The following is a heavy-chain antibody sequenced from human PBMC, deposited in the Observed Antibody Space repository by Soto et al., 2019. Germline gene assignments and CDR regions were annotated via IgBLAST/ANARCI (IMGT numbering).Heavy chain of an antibody. J-gene: IGHJ4*02. CDR1: GSSVSSSSYY. Sequence: LSLSCTVSGSSVSSSSYYWVWVRQAPEMGLEWIGEISYGGYTYRNPFLRSRVTIFVATTRSQFSLDLTSATAAATAIYYCARHRREIGMYAQTLDSWGQGTLVTVSS. CDR2: ISYGGYT. CDR3: ARHRREIGMYAQTLDS. D-gene: IGHD1-26*01. V-gene: IGHV4-39*01.